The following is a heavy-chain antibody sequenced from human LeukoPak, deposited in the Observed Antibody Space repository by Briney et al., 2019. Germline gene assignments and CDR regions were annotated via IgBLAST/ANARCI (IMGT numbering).Heavy chain of an antibody. V-gene: IGHV4-34*01. CDR1: GGSFSGYY. Sequence: SETLSLTCAVYGGSFSGYYWSWLRQPPGKGLEWIGEINHSGSTNYNPPLKSRVTISVDTTKNQFSLKLSSVTAADTAVYYCARALSSSWYKNWFDPWGQGTLVTVSS. CDR3: ARALSSSWYKNWFDP. J-gene: IGHJ5*02. CDR2: INHSGST. D-gene: IGHD6-13*01.